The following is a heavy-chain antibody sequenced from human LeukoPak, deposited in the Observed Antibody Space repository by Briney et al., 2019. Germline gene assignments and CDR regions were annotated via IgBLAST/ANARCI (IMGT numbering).Heavy chain of an antibody. D-gene: IGHD6-19*01. Sequence: PSETLSLTCAVYGGSFSGYYWSWIRQPPGKGLEWIGEINHSGSTNYNPSLKSRVTISVDTSKNQFSLKLSSVTAADTAVYYCARGLSSGWCTVPWGQGTLVTVSS. V-gene: IGHV4-34*01. CDR1: GGSFSGYY. J-gene: IGHJ5*02. CDR2: INHSGST. CDR3: ARGLSSGWCTVP.